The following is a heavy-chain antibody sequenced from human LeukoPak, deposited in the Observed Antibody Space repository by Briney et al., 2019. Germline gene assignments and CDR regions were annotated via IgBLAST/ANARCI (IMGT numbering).Heavy chain of an antibody. CDR1: GFTVGSNY. D-gene: IGHD2-15*01. J-gene: IGHJ4*02. V-gene: IGHV3-53*01. CDR2: IYSGGST. CDR3: ARVRLEYCSGGSCQGGFDY. Sequence: GGSLRLSCAASGFTVGSNYMSWVRQAPGKGLECVSVIYSGGSTYYADSVKGRFTVSRDNPKNTLYLQMNSLRAEDTAMYYCARVRLEYCSGGSCQGGFDYWGQGTLVTVSS.